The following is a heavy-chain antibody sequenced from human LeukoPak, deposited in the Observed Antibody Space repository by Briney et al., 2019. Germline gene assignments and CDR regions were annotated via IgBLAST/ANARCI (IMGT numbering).Heavy chain of an antibody. Sequence: ASVKVSCKASGYTFTSYYMHWVRQAPGQGLEWMGIINPSGGSTSYAQKFQGRVTMTGDTSTSTVYMELSSLRSEDTAVYYCARGGTIFGVVRGLDYWGQGTLVTVSS. D-gene: IGHD3-3*01. CDR1: GYTFTSYY. V-gene: IGHV1-46*01. J-gene: IGHJ4*02. CDR2: INPSGGST. CDR3: ARGGTIFGVVRGLDY.